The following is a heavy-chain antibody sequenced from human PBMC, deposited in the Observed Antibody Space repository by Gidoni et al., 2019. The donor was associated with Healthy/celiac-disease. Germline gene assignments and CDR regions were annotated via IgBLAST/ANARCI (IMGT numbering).Heavy chain of an antibody. J-gene: IGHJ4*02. V-gene: IGHV3-74*01. CDR2: INSDGSST. Sequence: EVQLVESGGGVGQPGGSLRLSCAASGFTFSSYWMHWVRQAPGKGLVWVSRINSDGSSTSYADSVKGRFTISRDNAKNTLYLQMNSLRAEDTAVYYCASVPYSSGWYHYFDYWGQGTLVTVSS. CDR1: GFTFSSYW. D-gene: IGHD6-19*01. CDR3: ASVPYSSGWYHYFDY.